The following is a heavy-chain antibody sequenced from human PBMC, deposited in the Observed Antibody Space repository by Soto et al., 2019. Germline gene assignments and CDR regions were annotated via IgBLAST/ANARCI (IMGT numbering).Heavy chain of an antibody. Sequence: PGGSLRLSCAASGFTFSSNAIHWVRQAPGKGLEWVAVISYDGSNKYYADSVKGRFTISRDNSKNTLYLQMSSLRAEDTAVYYCTRADCSGGSCYRAFDYWGQGTLVTVSS. CDR1: GFTFSSNA. CDR2: ISYDGSNK. V-gene: IGHV3-30-3*01. J-gene: IGHJ4*02. CDR3: TRADCSGGSCYRAFDY. D-gene: IGHD2-15*01.